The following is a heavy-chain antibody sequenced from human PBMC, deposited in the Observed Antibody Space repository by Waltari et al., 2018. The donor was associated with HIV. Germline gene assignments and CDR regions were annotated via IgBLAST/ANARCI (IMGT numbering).Heavy chain of an antibody. CDR1: EGGSFGASF. J-gene: IGHJ1*01. CDR3: ARGPHTSIFGVVKYFQP. Sequence: QQWGTGLLMPPETLSLPCPVYEGGSFGASFWPWIRQSPGSGLEWIGEIDHSGGTNYIPSLKSRVTISVDTSKNQFSLKLTSVTAADTGLYYCARGPHTSIFGVVKYFQPWGQGTLVTVSS. CDR2: IDHSGGT. V-gene: IGHV4-34*02. D-gene: IGHD3-3*01.